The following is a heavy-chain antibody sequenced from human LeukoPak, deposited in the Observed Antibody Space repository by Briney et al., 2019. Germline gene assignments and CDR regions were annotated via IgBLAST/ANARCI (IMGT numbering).Heavy chain of an antibody. D-gene: IGHD6-13*01. V-gene: IGHV3-23*01. CDR2: IRGFGGST. CDR3: ARRSGSSWSSFDY. Sequence: GGSLRLSCTASGFTFNSYAMSWVRQAPGKGLEWVSGIRGFGGSTYYAPSVKGRLTISRDNFGNMLYLHLDSLRVEDTAIYYCARRSGSSWSSFDYWGQGALVTVSS. J-gene: IGHJ4*02. CDR1: GFTFNSYA.